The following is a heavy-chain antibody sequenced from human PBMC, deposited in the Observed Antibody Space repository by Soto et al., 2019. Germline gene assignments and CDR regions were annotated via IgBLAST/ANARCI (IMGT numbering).Heavy chain of an antibody. V-gene: IGHV4-31*03. CDR3: ARDLPCGDYAGGWFDP. CDR2: IYYSGNT. Sequence: NPSETLSLTCTVSGGSISSGGYYWSWLRQHPGQGLEWIGYIYYSGNTYYNPSLKSRVTISVDTSKNQFSLKLSSVTAADTAVYYCARDLPCGDYAGGWFDPWGQGTLVTVSS. J-gene: IGHJ5*02. D-gene: IGHD4-17*01. CDR1: GGSISSGGYY.